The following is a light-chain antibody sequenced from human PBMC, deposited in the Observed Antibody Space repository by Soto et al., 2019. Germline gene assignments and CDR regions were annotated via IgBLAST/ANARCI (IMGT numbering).Light chain of an antibody. V-gene: IGLV1-40*01. CDR3: QLYDNRGYVV. CDR1: SSNIGAGYD. CDR2: GNN. Sequence: QAVVTQPPSVSGAPGQRVTISCTGSSSNIGAGYDVHWYQQIPGTAPKLLIYGNNNRPSGVSDGFSGSKSGTSASLAITGLQAEDEADYYCQLYDNRGYVVFGGGTKLTVL. J-gene: IGLJ2*01.